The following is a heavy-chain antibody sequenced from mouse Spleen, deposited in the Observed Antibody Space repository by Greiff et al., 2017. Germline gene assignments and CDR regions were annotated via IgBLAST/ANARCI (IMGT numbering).Heavy chain of an antibody. CDR3: ARGGLGLVFDY. CDR1: GYAFSSYW. J-gene: IGHJ2*01. CDR2: IYPGDGDT. Sequence: VMLVESGAELVRPGSSVKISCKASGYAFSSYWMNWVKQRPGQGLEWIGQIYPGDGDTNYNGKFKGKATLTADKSSSTAYMQLSSLTSEDSAVYFCARGGLGLVFDYWGQGTTLTVSS. D-gene: IGHD4-1*01. V-gene: IGHV1-80*01.